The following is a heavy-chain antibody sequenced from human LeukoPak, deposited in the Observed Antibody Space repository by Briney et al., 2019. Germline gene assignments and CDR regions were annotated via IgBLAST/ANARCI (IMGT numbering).Heavy chain of an antibody. Sequence: GRSLRLSCAASGFRFSNYGMHWVRQAPGKGLEWVALIWYDGSNKYYADSVKGRFTISRDNSKNTLYLQMHSLRAEDTAVYYCGTVRGPDSSRWYSDYWGQGTLVTVSS. CDR2: IWYDGSNK. V-gene: IGHV3-33*01. CDR3: GTVRGPDSSRWYSDY. J-gene: IGHJ4*02. CDR1: GFRFSNYG. D-gene: IGHD6-13*01.